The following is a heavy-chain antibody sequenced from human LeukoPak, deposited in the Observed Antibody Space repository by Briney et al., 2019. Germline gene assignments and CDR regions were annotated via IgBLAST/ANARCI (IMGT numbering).Heavy chain of an antibody. CDR1: GYTFTSYG. CDR2: ISAYNGNT. D-gene: IGHD4-17*01. J-gene: IGHJ4*02. CDR3: ARARTAGRTTVYIDY. V-gene: IGHV1-18*01. Sequence: ASVKVSCKASGYTFTSYGISWVRQAPGQGLEWMGWISAYNGNTNYAQKLQGRVTMTTDTSTSTAYMELRSLRSDDTAVYYCARARTAGRTTVYIDYWGQGTLVTVSS.